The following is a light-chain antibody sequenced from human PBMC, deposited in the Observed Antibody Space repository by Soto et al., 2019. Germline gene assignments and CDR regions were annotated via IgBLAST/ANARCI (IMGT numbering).Light chain of an antibody. J-gene: IGLJ1*01. CDR3: FSHRSGDXHV. CDR1: SSDIGAYNY. CDR2: GVT. V-gene: IGLV2-14*01. Sequence: QSALTQPASVSGSPGQSITISCTGTSSDIGAYNYVSWYQQYPGKAPKLMIYGVTNRPSGVSNRFSGSKTGNTASLTISGLQAEDEADYYCFSHRSGDXHVFGTGTKV.